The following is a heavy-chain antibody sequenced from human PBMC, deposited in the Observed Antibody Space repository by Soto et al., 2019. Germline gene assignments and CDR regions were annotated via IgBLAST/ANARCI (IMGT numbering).Heavy chain of an antibody. Sequence: PGGSLRLSCAASGFTFSTYGMQWVRQAPGKGLEWVAVISYDGYLKYYVDAVKGRFTVARDNSKNTLFLEMNSLRVEDTAVYFCAKDFKVSGGHYGTLNYYYVMDVWGQGTTVTAP. CDR2: ISYDGYLK. V-gene: IGHV3-30*18. CDR3: AKDFKVSGGHYGTLNYYYVMDV. D-gene: IGHD3-10*01. CDR1: GFTFSTYG. J-gene: IGHJ6*02.